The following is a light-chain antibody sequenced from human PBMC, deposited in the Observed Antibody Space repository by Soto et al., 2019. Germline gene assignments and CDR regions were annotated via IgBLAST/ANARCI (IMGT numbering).Light chain of an antibody. CDR3: QQRRT. Sequence: EIVLTQSQATLALSPGERATLSCRASQRVSSYLAWYQQKPGQAPRLLIYDASNRATGIPARFSGSGSGTDFTLTISSLEPEDFAVYYFQQRRTCGPGTKVDIK. CDR2: DAS. J-gene: IGKJ3*01. CDR1: QRVSSY. V-gene: IGKV3-11*01.